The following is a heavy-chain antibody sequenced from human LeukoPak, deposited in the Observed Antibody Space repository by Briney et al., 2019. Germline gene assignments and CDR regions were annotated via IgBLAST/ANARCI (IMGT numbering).Heavy chain of an antibody. CDR2: IWYDGSNK. CDR3: VRGWGLDI. Sequence: PGGSLRLSCAASGFTFSSYGMHWVRQAPGKGLEWVALIWYDGSNKYYADSVKGRFTISRDNAKNTLYLQMNSLRAEDTAVYYCVRGWGLDIWGQGTTVTVSS. V-gene: IGHV3-33*01. J-gene: IGHJ6*02. CDR1: GFTFSSYG.